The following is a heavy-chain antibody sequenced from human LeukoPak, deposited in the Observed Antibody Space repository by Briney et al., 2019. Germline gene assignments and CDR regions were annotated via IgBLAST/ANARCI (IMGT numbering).Heavy chain of an antibody. CDR1: GFTFSSYS. CDR2: ISSSSSYI. Sequence: GGSLRLSCAASGFTFSSYSMNWVRQVPGKGLEWVSSISSSSSYIYYADSVKGRFTISRDNSKNTLYLQMNSLRAEDTAVYYCARDRRKYSSSSRYYYYGMDVWGQGTTVTVSS. D-gene: IGHD6-6*01. V-gene: IGHV3-21*01. J-gene: IGHJ6*02. CDR3: ARDRRKYSSSSRYYYYGMDV.